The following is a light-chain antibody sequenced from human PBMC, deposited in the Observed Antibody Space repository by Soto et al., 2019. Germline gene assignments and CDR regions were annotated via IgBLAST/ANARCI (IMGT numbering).Light chain of an antibody. V-gene: IGLV6-57*04. CDR1: SGSIASNY. J-gene: IGLJ2*01. CDR3: QSYDSEVV. Sequence: NFMLTQPHSVSESPGKTVTISCTRSSGSIASNYVQWYQQRPGSAPTTVIYEDNQRPSGVPDRFSGSIDSSSNSASLTISGLKTEDEADYYCQSYDSEVVFGGVTKVTVL. CDR2: EDN.